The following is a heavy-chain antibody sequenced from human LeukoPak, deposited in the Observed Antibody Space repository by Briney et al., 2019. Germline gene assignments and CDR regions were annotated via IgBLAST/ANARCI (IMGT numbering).Heavy chain of an antibody. Sequence: PGGSLRLSCEASGFTFSSYGMSWVRQAPGKGLEWVSVIYSGGSTYYADSVKGRFTISRDNSKNTLYLQMNSLRAEDTAVYYCARGPYSSGWYGGWFDPWGQGTLVTVSS. J-gene: IGHJ5*02. CDR2: IYSGGST. CDR1: GFTFSSYG. D-gene: IGHD6-19*01. V-gene: IGHV3-53*01. CDR3: ARGPYSSGWYGGWFDP.